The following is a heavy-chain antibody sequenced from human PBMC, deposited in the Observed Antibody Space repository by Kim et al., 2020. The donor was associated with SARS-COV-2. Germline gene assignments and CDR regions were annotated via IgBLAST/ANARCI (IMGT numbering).Heavy chain of an antibody. V-gene: IGHV3-23*01. D-gene: IGHD7-27*01. J-gene: IGHJ4*02. CDR3: VKDGPNWGSYFDN. CDR2: IDGSGVSR. CDR1: GFTFSTYM. Sequence: GGSLRLSCAASGFTFSTYMMNWVRQAPGKGLEWVSAIDGSGVSRNYADSVKGRFTISRDNSKNTLYLQMNRLRHEDTAVYYCVKDGPNWGSYFDNWGQGTLVSVSS.